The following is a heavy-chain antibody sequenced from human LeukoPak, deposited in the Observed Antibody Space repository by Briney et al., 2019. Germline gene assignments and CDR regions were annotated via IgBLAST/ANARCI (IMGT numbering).Heavy chain of an antibody. D-gene: IGHD3-22*01. CDR3: AKGDSSGYYGTPYYFDY. CDR2: ISGSGGST. CDR1: AFTFSSYA. V-gene: IGHV3-23*01. J-gene: IGHJ4*02. Sequence: GGSLRLSCAAFAFTFSSYAMSWVRQAPGKGLEWVSAISGSGGSTYYADSVKGRFTISRDNSKNTLYLQMNSLRAEDTAVYYCAKGDSSGYYGTPYYFDYWGQGTLVTVSS.